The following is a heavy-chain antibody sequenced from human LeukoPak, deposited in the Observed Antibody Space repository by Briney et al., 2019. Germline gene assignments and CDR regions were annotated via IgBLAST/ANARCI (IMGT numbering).Heavy chain of an antibody. J-gene: IGHJ1*01. CDR1: GFTFSSYS. CDR2: ISTSSSYI. Sequence: GGSLRLSCAASGFTFSSYSMTWVRQAPGRGLEWVASISTSSSYIFYADSVKGRFTISRDNPKKSMYLQINSLGAEDTAVYFCVRNRYGYGSGGYSPEHFHHWGQGTLITVSS. D-gene: IGHD2-15*01. V-gene: IGHV3-21*01. CDR3: VRNRYGYGSGGYSPEHFHH.